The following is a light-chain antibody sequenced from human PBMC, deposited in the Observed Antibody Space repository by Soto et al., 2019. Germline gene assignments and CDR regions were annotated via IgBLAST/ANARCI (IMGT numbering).Light chain of an antibody. CDR1: QSVSSTY. J-gene: IGKJ1*01. V-gene: IGKV3-15*01. CDR2: GAS. CDR3: QQYNNWPPRT. Sequence: EIVLTQSPGTLSLSPGERASLSCRASQSVSSTYLTWYQQKPGQAPRLLISGASTRATGVPVRFSGSGSGTEFTLTISSLQSEDFAVYYCQQYNNWPPRTFGQGTKVDIK.